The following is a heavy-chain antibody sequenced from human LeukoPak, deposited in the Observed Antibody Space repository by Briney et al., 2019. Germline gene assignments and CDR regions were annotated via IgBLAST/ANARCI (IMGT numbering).Heavy chain of an antibody. J-gene: IGHJ4*02. V-gene: IGHV3-48*02. CDR3: ARETPEYD. D-gene: IGHD1-14*01. Sequence: PGGSLRLSCAASGFTFNTYSMNWVRQAPGKGLEWVSHISSSSSTIYYADSVKGRFTISRDNAKTSLYLQMNSLRDEDTAMYYCARETPEYDWGQGTLVTVSS. CDR1: GFTFNTYS. CDR2: ISSSSSTI.